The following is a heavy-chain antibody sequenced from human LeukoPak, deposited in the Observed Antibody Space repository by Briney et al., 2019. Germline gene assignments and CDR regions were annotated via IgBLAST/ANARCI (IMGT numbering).Heavy chain of an antibody. D-gene: IGHD2-15*01. CDR2: IYPGDSDT. V-gene: IGHV5-51*01. CDR1: GYSFTSYW. J-gene: IGHJ5*02. CDR3: ARHTLGYCSGGSCYTFDH. Sequence: GESLKISCKGSGYSFTSYWIGWVRQMPGKGLEWMGIIYPGDSDTRYSPSFQGQVTISADKSISTAYLQWSSLKASDTAMYYCARHTLGYCSGGSCYTFDHWGQGTLVTVSS.